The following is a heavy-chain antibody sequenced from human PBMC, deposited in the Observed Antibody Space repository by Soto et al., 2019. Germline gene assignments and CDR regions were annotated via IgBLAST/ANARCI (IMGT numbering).Heavy chain of an antibody. D-gene: IGHD3-10*01. J-gene: IGHJ4*02. V-gene: IGHV3-74*01. CDR2: INSDGSGT. CDR1: GFTFSSYW. Sequence: PGGSLRLSCVASGFTFSSYWMHWVRQAPGKGLVWVSRINSDGSGTSYADSVKGRFTISRDNAKNTLYLQMNSLRAEDTAVYYCARSPRASYGSDPIDYWGQGTLVTVSS. CDR3: ARSPRASYGSDPIDY.